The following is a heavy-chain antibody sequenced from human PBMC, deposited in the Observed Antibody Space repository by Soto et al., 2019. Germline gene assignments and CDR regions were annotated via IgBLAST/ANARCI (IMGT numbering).Heavy chain of an antibody. CDR2: IYYSGST. CDR1: GGSISSGGYY. J-gene: IGHJ6*02. V-gene: IGHV4-31*03. Sequence: SETLSLTCTVSGGSISSGGYYWSWIRQHPGKGLEWIGYIYYSGSTYYNPSLKSRVTISVDTSKNQFSLKLSSVTAADTAVYYCASDRRGDYGMDVWGQGTTVTVSS. D-gene: IGHD3-10*01. CDR3: ASDRRGDYGMDV.